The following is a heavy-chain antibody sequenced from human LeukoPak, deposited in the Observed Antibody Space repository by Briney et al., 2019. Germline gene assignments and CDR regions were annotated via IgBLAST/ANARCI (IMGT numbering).Heavy chain of an antibody. CDR3: ARGITAGFDY. J-gene: IGHJ4*02. V-gene: IGHV1-8*01. CDR2: MSPSSSNT. D-gene: IGHD6-13*01. Sequence: GASVKVSCKASGYTFTSYDINWVRQATGQGLEWMGWMSPSSSNTGYVQKFQGRVSMTWDTSISTAYMELTNLKSEDTAVYYCARGITAGFDYLGQGTLVTASS. CDR1: GYTFTSYD.